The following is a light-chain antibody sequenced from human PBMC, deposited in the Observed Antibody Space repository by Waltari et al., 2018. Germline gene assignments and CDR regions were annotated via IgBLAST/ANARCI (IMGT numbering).Light chain of an antibody. J-gene: IGKJ4*01. CDR2: GAS. Sequence: DIQMTQSPSSLSASVGGRVTITCQASQDISNSLNWYQQKLGKAPKLLIYGASRLHTVVPSRFSGSGSGTYFTFTISSLQPEDFATYYCQQSDNLPLTFGGGTKVEIK. CDR3: QQSDNLPLT. CDR1: QDISNS. V-gene: IGKV1-33*01.